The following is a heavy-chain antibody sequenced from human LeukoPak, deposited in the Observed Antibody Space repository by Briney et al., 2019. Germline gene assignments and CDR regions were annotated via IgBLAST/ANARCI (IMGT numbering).Heavy chain of an antibody. V-gene: IGHV1-69*06. CDR2: IIPIFGSS. Sequence: ASVKVSCKASGGTFNNYAINWVRQAPGQGLEWMGGIIPIFGSSNYAQKFQGRVTMTEDTSTDTAYMELSSLRSEDTAVYYCFRYPGDYDREGDYWGQGTLVTVSS. D-gene: IGHD3-22*01. CDR3: FRYPGDYDREGDY. J-gene: IGHJ4*02. CDR1: GGTFNNYA.